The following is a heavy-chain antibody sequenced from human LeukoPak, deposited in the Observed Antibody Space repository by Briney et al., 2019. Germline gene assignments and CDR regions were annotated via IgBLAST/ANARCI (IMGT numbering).Heavy chain of an antibody. J-gene: IGHJ4*02. CDR3: ARAYCGADCYSPLDY. V-gene: IGHV6-1*01. CDR2: TYYRSTWYH. Sequence: SQTLSLTCAISGDSVSSNSAAWNWIRESPSRGLEWLGRTYYRSTWYHDYAVSVKSRITINPDTSKNQLSLQLNSVTPEDTAVYYCARAYCGADCYSPLDYWGQGTLVTVSS. D-gene: IGHD2-21*02. CDR1: GDSVSSNSAA.